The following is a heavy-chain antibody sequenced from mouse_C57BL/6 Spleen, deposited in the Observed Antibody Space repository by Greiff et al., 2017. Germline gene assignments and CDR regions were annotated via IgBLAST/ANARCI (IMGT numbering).Heavy chain of an antibody. CDR3: ASEALYYGGSWLYCEV. V-gene: IGHV1-64*01. D-gene: IGHD1-1*01. CDR1: GYTFTSYW. J-gene: IGHJ1*03. Sequence: QVQLQQPGAELVKPGASVKLSCKASGYTFTSYWMNWVKQRPGQGLEWIGMIRHNSGSTNYNEKFNIKAKLTVDKSSTTAYMQLRSLTSEDAAVYYCASEALYYGGSWLYCEVRGTGTTVTVAS. CDR2: IRHNSGST.